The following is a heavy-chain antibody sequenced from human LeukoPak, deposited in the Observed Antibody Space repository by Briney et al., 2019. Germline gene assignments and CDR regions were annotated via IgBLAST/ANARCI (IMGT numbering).Heavy chain of an antibody. CDR3: AEGPFMVRGAQLVV. CDR1: GYTFTSYG. V-gene: IGHV1-18*01. D-gene: IGHD3-10*01. Sequence: ASVKVSCKASGYTFTSYGISWVRQAPGQGLEWMGWISAYNGNTNYAQKLQGRVTMTTDTSTSTAYMELRSLRSEDTAVYYCAEGPFMVRGAQLVVWGQGTLVTVSS. CDR2: ISAYNGNT. J-gene: IGHJ4*02.